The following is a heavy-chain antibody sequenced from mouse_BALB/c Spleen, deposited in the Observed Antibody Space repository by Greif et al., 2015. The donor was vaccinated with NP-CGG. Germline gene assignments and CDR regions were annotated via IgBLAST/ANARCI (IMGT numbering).Heavy chain of an antibody. CDR2: IRNKANGYTT. J-gene: IGHJ2*01. V-gene: IGHV7-3*02. CDR1: GFTFTDYY. CDR3: ARDQRAYFDY. Sequence: EVKLVESGGGLVQPGGSLRLSCATSGFTFTDYYMSWVRQPPGKALEWLGFIRNKANGYTTEYSASVKGRFTISRDNSQSILYLQMNTLRAEDSATYYCARDQRAYFDYWGQGTTLTVSS. D-gene: IGHD3-3*01.